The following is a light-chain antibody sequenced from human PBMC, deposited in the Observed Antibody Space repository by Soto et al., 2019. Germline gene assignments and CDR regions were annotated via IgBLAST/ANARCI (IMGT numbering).Light chain of an antibody. CDR1: SSDVGGYNY. V-gene: IGLV2-14*01. J-gene: IGLJ2*01. Sequence: QSALTQPASVSGSPGQSITISCTGTSSDVGGYNYVSWYQQHPGKAPKLMIYDVSNWPSGVSNRFSGSKSGNTASLTISGLQAEDEADYYCSSYTTSRDVVFGGGTKLTVL. CDR3: SSYTTSRDVV. CDR2: DVS.